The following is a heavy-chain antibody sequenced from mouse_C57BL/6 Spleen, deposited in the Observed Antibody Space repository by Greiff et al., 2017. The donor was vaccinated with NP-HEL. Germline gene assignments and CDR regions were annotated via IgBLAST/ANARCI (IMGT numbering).Heavy chain of an antibody. CDR2: INYDGSST. V-gene: IGHV5-16*01. J-gene: IGHJ3*01. CDR3: ARYGYDVAFAY. Sequence: EVQLVESEGGLVQPGSSMKLSCTASGFTFSDYYMAWVRQVPEKGLEWVANINYDGSSTYYLDSLKSRFIISRDNAKNILYLQMSSLKSEDTATYYCARYGYDVAFAYWGQGTLVTVSA. D-gene: IGHD2-2*01. CDR1: GFTFSDYY.